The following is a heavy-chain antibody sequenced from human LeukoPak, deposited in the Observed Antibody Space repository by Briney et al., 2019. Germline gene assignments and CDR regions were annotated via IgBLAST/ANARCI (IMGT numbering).Heavy chain of an antibody. V-gene: IGHV3-7*01. Sequence: PGGSLRLSCAASGFIFSTYWMSWVRQAPGKGLEWVANIKEDGSESHYVDSVKGRFTISRDNAKSSLYLQMNSLRAEDTAVYFCAKAGLLWFRESWMDVWGQGTTVTVSS. CDR1: GFIFSTYW. CDR2: IKEDGSES. CDR3: AKAGLLWFRESWMDV. J-gene: IGHJ6*02. D-gene: IGHD3-10*01.